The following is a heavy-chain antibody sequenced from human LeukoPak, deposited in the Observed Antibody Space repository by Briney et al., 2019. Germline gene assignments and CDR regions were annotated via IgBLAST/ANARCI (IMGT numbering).Heavy chain of an antibody. V-gene: IGHV1-2*02. J-gene: IGHJ5*02. CDR1: GYTFTGYY. Sequence: ASVKVSCKASGYTFTGYYMHWVRQAPGQGLEWMGWINPNSGGTNYAQKFQGRVTMTRDTSISTAYMELSRLRSDDTAAYYCARRLTGGSTGYNWFDPWGQGTLVTVSS. CDR3: ARRLTGGSTGYNWFDP. D-gene: IGHD3-10*01. CDR2: INPNSGGT.